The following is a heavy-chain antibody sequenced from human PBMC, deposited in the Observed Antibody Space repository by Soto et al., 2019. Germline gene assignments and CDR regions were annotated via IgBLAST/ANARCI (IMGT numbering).Heavy chain of an antibody. J-gene: IGHJ3*02. CDR2: IRSKANSYAT. CDR3: TLPLNYGSGSYAFDI. D-gene: IGHD3-10*01. Sequence: GGSLRLSCAASGFTFSGSAMHWVRQASGKGLEWVGRIRSKANSYATAYAASVKGRFTISRDDSKNTAYLQMNSLKTEDTAVYYCTLPLNYGSGSYAFDIWGQGTMVTVSS. V-gene: IGHV3-73*01. CDR1: GFTFSGSA.